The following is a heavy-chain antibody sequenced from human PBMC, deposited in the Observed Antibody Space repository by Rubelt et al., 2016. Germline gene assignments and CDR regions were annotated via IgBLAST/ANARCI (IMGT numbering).Heavy chain of an antibody. J-gene: IGHJ4*02. D-gene: IGHD3-3*01. CDR3: TADLADSFYGVAGDY. Sequence: VRQAPGKGLEWVGRIKSGGATDYGAPVKGRLIISRDDSKNTLYLQMYSLKIEDTAVYYCTADLADSFYGVAGDYWGQGTLVTVSS. V-gene: IGHV3-15*01. CDR2: IKSGGAT.